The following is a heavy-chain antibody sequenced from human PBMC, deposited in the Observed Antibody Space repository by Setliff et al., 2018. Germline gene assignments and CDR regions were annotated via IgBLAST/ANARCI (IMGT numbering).Heavy chain of an antibody. CDR2: IKQDESEK. CDR1: GFTFTNYW. J-gene: IGHJ4*02. Sequence: GGSLRLSCAASGFTFTNYWINWVRQAPGKGLEWVANIKQDESEKHYVGSVKGRFTISRDNARNSLFLQMNSVRAEDTAVYYCARSINGYQQRYDFWGQGALVTVSS. CDR3: ARSINGYQQRYDF. D-gene: IGHD3-16*01. V-gene: IGHV3-7*01.